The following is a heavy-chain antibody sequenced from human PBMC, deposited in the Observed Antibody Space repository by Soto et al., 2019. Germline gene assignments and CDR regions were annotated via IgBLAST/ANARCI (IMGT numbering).Heavy chain of an antibody. V-gene: IGHV3-30*18. CDR2: ISYDGSNK. Sequence: QVQLVESGGGVVQPGRSLRLSCAASGFTFSSYGMHWVRQAPGKGLEWVAVISYDGSNKYYADSVKGRFTISRDNSKNTLYLQMNSLRAEDTAVYYYAKERIAVAGPARYYYYYYGMDVWGQGTTVTVSS. CDR3: AKERIAVAGPARYYYYYYGMDV. CDR1: GFTFSSYG. D-gene: IGHD6-19*01. J-gene: IGHJ6*02.